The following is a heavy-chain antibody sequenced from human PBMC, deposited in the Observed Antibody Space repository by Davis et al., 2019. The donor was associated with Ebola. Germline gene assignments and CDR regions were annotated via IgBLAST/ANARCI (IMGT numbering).Heavy chain of an antibody. D-gene: IGHD5-18*01. CDR2: TRNKANSYTT. V-gene: IGHV3-72*01. J-gene: IGHJ6*02. Sequence: PGGSLRLSCAASGFTFSSYSMNWVRQAPGKGLEWVGRTRNKANSYTTEYAASVKGRFTISRDDSKNSLYLQMNSLKTEDTAVYYCARFRYSYGFVYYGMDVWGQGTTVTVSS. CDR1: GFTFSSYS. CDR3: ARFRYSYGFVYYGMDV.